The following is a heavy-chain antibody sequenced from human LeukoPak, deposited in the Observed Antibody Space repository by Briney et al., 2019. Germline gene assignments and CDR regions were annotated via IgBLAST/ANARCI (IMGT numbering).Heavy chain of an antibody. CDR3: AREWGRDNWFDP. Sequence: VASVKVSCKSSGYTFTGYYMHLVRQAPGQGLEWIGWINPNSGGTNYAQKFQGRVTMTRDTSISTAYMELSRLRSDDTAVYYCAREWGRDNWFDPWGQGTLVTVSS. D-gene: IGHD7-27*01. CDR2: INPNSGGT. CDR1: GYTFTGYY. J-gene: IGHJ5*02. V-gene: IGHV1-2*02.